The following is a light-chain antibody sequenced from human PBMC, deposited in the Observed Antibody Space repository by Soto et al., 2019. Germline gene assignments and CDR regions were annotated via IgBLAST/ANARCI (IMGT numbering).Light chain of an antibody. Sequence: EIVLTQSPDTLSLSPGERATLSCRASQSVSYNLAWYQQKPGQGPRLLIYGAFTRATGIPARFSGSGSGTEFTLTISSLQSEDFAVYYCQQYKNWPPLTFGGGTKVEIK. V-gene: IGKV3-15*01. CDR2: GAF. CDR3: QQYKNWPPLT. CDR1: QSVSYN. J-gene: IGKJ4*01.